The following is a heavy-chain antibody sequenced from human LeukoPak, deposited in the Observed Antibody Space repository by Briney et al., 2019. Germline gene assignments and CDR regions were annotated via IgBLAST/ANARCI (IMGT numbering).Heavy chain of an antibody. CDR2: IYYSGST. V-gene: IGHV4-59*01. CDR1: GGSISSYY. D-gene: IGHD6-13*01. Sequence: SETLSLTCTVSGGSISSYYWSWIRQPPGKGLEWIGYIYYSGSTNYNPSLKSRVTISVDTSKNQFSLKLSSVTAADTAVYYCARDRQQQLVRSRYGYCYYYGMDVWGQGTTVTVSS. CDR3: ARDRQQQLVRSRYGYCYYYGMDV. J-gene: IGHJ6*02.